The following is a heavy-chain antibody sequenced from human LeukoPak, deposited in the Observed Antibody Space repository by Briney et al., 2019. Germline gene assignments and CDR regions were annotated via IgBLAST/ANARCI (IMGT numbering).Heavy chain of an antibody. CDR3: ARGLGWKVATMGLFYMDV. CDR2: INDGGDT. V-gene: IGHV4-34*01. D-gene: IGHD5-24*01. Sequence: PSETLSPTCRFPGPSSTGSDCSWVRHPPRKRPDWIGEINDGGDTNYNPSLRNRVTISVDTSKNQFSLKVKFVTAADTAVYYCARGLGWKVATMGLFYMDVWGEGTPVTVSS. CDR1: GPSSTGSD. J-gene: IGHJ6*03.